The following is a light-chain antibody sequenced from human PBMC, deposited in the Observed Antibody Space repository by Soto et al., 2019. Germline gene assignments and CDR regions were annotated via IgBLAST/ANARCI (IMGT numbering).Light chain of an antibody. CDR3: QQRSNWPPWT. V-gene: IGKV3-11*01. CDR2: DAS. Sequence: IVLTQSPATLSVSPGERATLSCRASQAVGSNLAWYQQRPGQAPRLLIYDASNRATGIPARFSGSGSGTDFTLTISRLEPEDFAVYYCQQRSNWPPWTFGQGTKVEIK. J-gene: IGKJ1*01. CDR1: QAVGSN.